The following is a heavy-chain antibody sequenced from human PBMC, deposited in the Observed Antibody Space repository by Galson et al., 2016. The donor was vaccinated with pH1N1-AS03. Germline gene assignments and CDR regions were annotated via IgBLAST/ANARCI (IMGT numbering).Heavy chain of an antibody. CDR1: GFTFTNYW. Sequence: SLRLSCAASGFTFTNYWMSWVRQAPGKGPEWVPNINQDGAKHYYVDSVRGRFTISRDNAKNSLYLQMNSLRVEDTAVYYCARDMLRPVGGTIADYWGQGQWSPSLQ. CDR2: INQDGAKH. V-gene: IGHV3-7*01. CDR3: ARDMLRPVGGTIADY. D-gene: IGHD6-19*01. J-gene: IGHJ3*01.